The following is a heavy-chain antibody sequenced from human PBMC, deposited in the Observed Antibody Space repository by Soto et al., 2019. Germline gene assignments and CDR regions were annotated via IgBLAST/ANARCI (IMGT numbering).Heavy chain of an antibody. D-gene: IGHD2-8*01. CDR1: GFTFRNNV. V-gene: IGHV3-23*01. Sequence: RSSLRLSCAASGFTFRNNVLSWVRQAPGKGLDWVSGITGSGRDTYYADSVKGRFTISRDNSKNMVFLQMNSLRAEDTALYYCAKNGLDNSPSAIDSWGPGTLVTVTS. CDR2: ITGSGRDT. J-gene: IGHJ4*02. CDR3: AKNGLDNSPSAIDS.